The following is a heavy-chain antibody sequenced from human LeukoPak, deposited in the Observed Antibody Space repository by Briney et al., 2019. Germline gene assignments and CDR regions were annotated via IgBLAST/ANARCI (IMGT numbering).Heavy chain of an antibody. CDR1: GFTFSDYY. V-gene: IGHV3-11*01. Sequence: PGGSLRLSCAASGFTFSDYYMSWIRQAPGKGLEWVSYISSSGSTIYCADSVKGRFTISRDNAKNSLYLQMNSLRAEDTAVYYCARLRSSSFYYYYMDVWGKGTTVTVSS. D-gene: IGHD6-6*01. CDR3: ARLRSSSFYYYYMDV. J-gene: IGHJ6*03. CDR2: ISSSGSTI.